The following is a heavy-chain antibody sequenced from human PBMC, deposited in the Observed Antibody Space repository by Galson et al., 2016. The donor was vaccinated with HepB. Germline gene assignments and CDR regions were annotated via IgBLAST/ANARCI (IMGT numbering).Heavy chain of an antibody. CDR1: GFVFSRYA. J-gene: IGHJ3*02. Sequence: SLRLSCAASGFVFSRYAMTWVRQAPGKGLEWVAAIRDSGVVTYYADSVKGRFTISRDNHKNTLYLQMNSLRAEDTGVYYCARIRRGSPFDMWGQGTMVTVSS. D-gene: IGHD3-10*01. CDR3: ARIRRGSPFDM. CDR2: IRDSGVVT. V-gene: IGHV3-23*01.